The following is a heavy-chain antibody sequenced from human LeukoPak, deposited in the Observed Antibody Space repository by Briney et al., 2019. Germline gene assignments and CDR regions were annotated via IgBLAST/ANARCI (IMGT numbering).Heavy chain of an antibody. Sequence: ASVKVSCKASGYTFTGYYMHWVRQAPGQGLEWMGWINPNSGGTNYAQKFQGRVTMTRDTSISTAYMELSRLRSDDTAVYYCARESVKSYYDSSGKDYWGHGTLVTVYS. J-gene: IGHJ4*01. CDR3: ARESVKSYYDSSGKDY. CDR2: INPNSGGT. V-gene: IGHV1-2*02. CDR1: GYTFTGYY. D-gene: IGHD3-22*01.